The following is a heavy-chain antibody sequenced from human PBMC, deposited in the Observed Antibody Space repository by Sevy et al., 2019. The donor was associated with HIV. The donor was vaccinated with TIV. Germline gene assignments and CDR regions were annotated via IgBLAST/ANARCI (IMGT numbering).Heavy chain of an antibody. CDR1: GFTFSDHY. J-gene: IGHJ4*02. CDR3: TTHAGIAAAGRVFDY. Sequence: GGSLRLSCAASGFTFSDHYMGWVRQAPGKGLEWVGRIRNEADSYTTEYAASVKGRFTISRDDSENSLYLLMNSLKTEDTAVYYCTTHAGIAAAGRVFDYWGQGTLVTVSS. V-gene: IGHV3-72*01. CDR2: IRNEADSYTT. D-gene: IGHD6-13*01.